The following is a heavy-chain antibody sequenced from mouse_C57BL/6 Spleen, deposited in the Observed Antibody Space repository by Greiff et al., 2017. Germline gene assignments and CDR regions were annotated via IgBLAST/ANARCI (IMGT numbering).Heavy chain of an antibody. CDR2: IDPSDSYT. V-gene: IGHV1-50*01. D-gene: IGHD1-1*01. CDR3: ARTVVATRAMDY. CDR1: GYTFTSYG. J-gene: IGHJ4*01. Sequence: QVQLQQSGAELVKPGASVKLSCKASGYTFTSYGMQWVKQRPGQGLEWIGEIDPSDSYTNDNQKFKGKATLTVDKSSSTAYMQLSSLTSEDSAVYYGARTVVATRAMDYWGQGTSVTVSS.